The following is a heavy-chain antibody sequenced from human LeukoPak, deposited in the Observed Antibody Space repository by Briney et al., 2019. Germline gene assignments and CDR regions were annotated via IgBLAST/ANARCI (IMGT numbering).Heavy chain of an antibody. CDR2: INHSGST. CDR3: ARRYGYSYGFFDY. V-gene: IGHV4-34*01. CDR1: GGSFSGYY. J-gene: IGHJ4*02. Sequence: SETLSLTCAVYGGSFSGYYWSWIRQPPGKGLEWIGEINHSGSTNYNPSLKSRVTISVDTSKNQFSLKLSSVTAADTAVYYCARRYGYSYGFFDYWGQGTLVTVSS. D-gene: IGHD5-18*01.